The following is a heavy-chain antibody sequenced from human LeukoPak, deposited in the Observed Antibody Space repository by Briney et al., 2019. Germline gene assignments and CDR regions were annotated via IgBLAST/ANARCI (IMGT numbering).Heavy chain of an antibody. CDR2: INHSGST. V-gene: IGHV4-34*01. D-gene: IGHD3-10*01. J-gene: IGHJ4*02. CDR1: GGCFSGYY. CDR3: ARYYGSGSYRPSFDY. Sequence: SETLSPTCAVYGGCFSGYYWSWIRQPPGKGLECIGEINHSGSTNYNPSLKSRVTISLDTSKNQFSLKLSSVTAADTAVYYCARYYGSGSYRPSFDYWGQGTLVTVSS.